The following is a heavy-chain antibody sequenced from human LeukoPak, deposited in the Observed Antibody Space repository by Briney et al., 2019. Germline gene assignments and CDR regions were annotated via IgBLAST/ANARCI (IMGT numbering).Heavy chain of an antibody. D-gene: IGHD2-2*01. CDR1: GGTFSSYA. CDR2: IIPIFGTA. Sequence: SVKVSCKASGGTFSSYAISWVRQDPGQGLEWMGGIIPIFGTANYAQKFQGRVTITADESTSTAYMELSSLRSEDTAVYYCARIYCSSTSCPDEINWFDPWGQGTLVTVSS. V-gene: IGHV1-69*13. CDR3: ARIYCSSTSCPDEINWFDP. J-gene: IGHJ5*02.